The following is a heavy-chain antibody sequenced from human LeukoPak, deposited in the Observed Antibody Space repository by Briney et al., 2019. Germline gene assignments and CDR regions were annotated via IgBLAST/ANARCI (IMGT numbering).Heavy chain of an antibody. V-gene: IGHV4-39*01. CDR3: ATHGKDAEFDHFDY. J-gene: IGHJ4*02. Sequence: PSETLSLTCTVSGDSISTRIYYWAWIRQPPGKGLEWIGSIYYSGYTYYNPSLKSRVTIAVDKSKNQFSLNLNSVTAADTAVYYCATHGKDAEFDHFDYWGQGTLVTVSS. CDR2: IYYSGYT. CDR1: GDSISTRIYY. D-gene: IGHD3-9*01.